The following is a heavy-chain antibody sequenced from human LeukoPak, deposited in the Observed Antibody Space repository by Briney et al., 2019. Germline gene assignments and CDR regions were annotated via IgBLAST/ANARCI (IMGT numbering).Heavy chain of an antibody. Sequence: GGSLRLSCAASGFTFSSYSMNWVRQAPGKGLEWVSSISSSSYIYYADSVKGRLTISRDNAKNSLYLQMNSLRAEDTAVYYCAREDSSGYYSDYWGQGTLVTVSS. CDR3: AREDSSGYYSDY. D-gene: IGHD3-22*01. J-gene: IGHJ4*02. CDR1: GFTFSSYS. CDR2: ISSSSYI. V-gene: IGHV3-21*01.